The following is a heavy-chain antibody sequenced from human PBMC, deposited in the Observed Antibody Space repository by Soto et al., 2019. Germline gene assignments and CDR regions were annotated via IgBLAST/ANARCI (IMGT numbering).Heavy chain of an antibody. CDR2: IWYDGSNK. CDR3: ARVDIEYSSSSHPRTDYYYYYMDV. V-gene: IGHV3-33*01. CDR1: GFTFSSYG. D-gene: IGHD6-6*01. Sequence: QVQLVESGGGVVQPGRSLRLSCAASGFTFSSYGMHWVRQAPGKGLEWVAVIWYDGSNKDYADSVKGRFTISRDNSKNTLYLQMNSLRAEDTAVYYCARVDIEYSSSSHPRTDYYYYYMDVWGKGTTVTVSS. J-gene: IGHJ6*03.